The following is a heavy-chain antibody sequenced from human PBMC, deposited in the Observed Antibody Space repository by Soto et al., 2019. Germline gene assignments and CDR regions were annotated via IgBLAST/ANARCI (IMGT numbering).Heavy chain of an antibody. J-gene: IGHJ4*02. CDR1: GYTFTSYG. CDR3: ARDPGSGWYRYIWDY. D-gene: IGHD6-19*01. V-gene: IGHV1-18*01. Sequence: ASVKVSCKASGYTFTSYGISWVRQAPGQGLEWMGWISAYNGNTNYAQKLQGRVTMTTDTSTSTAYMELRSLRSDDTAVYYCARDPGSGWYRYIWDYWGQGTLVTVSS. CDR2: ISAYNGNT.